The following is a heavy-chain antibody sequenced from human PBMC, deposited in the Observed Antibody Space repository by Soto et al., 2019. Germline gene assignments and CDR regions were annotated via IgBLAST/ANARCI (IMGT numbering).Heavy chain of an antibody. D-gene: IGHD3-22*01. CDR3: ARLIVVPYYFDS. J-gene: IGHJ4*02. V-gene: IGHV6-1*01. Sequence: SQTLSLTCAISGYSVSRNSATWHWIRQSPSRGLEWLGRTYYRSKWYDDYALSVKSRITINPDTSKNQFSLHLNSVTPEDTAVYYCARLIVVPYYFDSWGQGTLVTVSS. CDR1: GYSVSRNSAT. CDR2: TYYRSKWYD.